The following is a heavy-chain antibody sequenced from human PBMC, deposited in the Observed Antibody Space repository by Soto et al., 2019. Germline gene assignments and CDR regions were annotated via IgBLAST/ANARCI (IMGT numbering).Heavy chain of an antibody. J-gene: IGHJ4*02. D-gene: IGHD3-3*01. Sequence: SSETLSLTCTVSDGSISSRSSYWGWIRQPPGKGLEWIGSINYSGSTYYNPSLKSRITITTDTSKNQFSLKLNSVTAADTAVYFCAKTGFWSGYRVADYWGQGTLVTVSS. CDR2: INYSGST. V-gene: IGHV4-39*01. CDR3: AKTGFWSGYRVADY. CDR1: DGSISSRSSY.